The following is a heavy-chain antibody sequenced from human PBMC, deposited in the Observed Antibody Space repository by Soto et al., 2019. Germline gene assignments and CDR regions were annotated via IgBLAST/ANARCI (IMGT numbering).Heavy chain of an antibody. CDR3: AKDGRGYSSSSRPYYFDY. D-gene: IGHD6-6*01. Sequence: GGSLRLSCAGSGFTVITYAMSWVRQAPGKGLEWISSIGGDGRTTYYAGSVKGRFTISRDSSKNTVYLQMNSLRAEDTAVFYCAKDGRGYSSSSRPYYFDYWGLGTLVTVSS. CDR1: GFTVITYA. J-gene: IGHJ4*02. CDR2: IGGDGRTT. V-gene: IGHV3-23*01.